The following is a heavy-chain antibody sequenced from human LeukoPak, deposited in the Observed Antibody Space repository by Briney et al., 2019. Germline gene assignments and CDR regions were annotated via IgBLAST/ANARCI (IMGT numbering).Heavy chain of an antibody. V-gene: IGHV4-59*01. CDR1: GGSISNFY. D-gene: IGHD3-3*02. CDR2: IYYSGST. Sequence: SETLSLTCTVSGGSISNFYWSWIRQPPGKGLEWIGYIYYSGSTNYNPSLKSRVTISVDTSKNQFSLKLSSVTAADTAVYYCASISSGRWGQGTLVTVSS. CDR3: ASISSGR. J-gene: IGHJ4*02.